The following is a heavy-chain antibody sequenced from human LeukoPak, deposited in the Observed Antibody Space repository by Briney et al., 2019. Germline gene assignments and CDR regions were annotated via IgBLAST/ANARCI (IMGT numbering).Heavy chain of an antibody. J-gene: IGHJ4*02. Sequence: PSETLSLTCTVSGGSISSSSYYWGWIRQPPGKGLEWIGSIYYSGSTYYNPSLKSRVTISVDTSKNQFSLKLSSVTAADTAVYYCARDPGGQQLVIGFDYWGQGTLVTVSS. CDR3: ARDPGGQQLVIGFDY. CDR2: IYYSGST. CDR1: GGSISSSSYY. D-gene: IGHD6-13*01. V-gene: IGHV4-39*07.